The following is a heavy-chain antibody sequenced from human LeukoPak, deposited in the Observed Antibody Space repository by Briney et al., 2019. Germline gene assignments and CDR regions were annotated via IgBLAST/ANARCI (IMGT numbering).Heavy chain of an antibody. CDR1: GGSISYYY. V-gene: IGHV4-59*12. D-gene: IGHD3-16*02. CDR2: IYYSGST. Sequence: SETLSLTCTVSGGSISYYYWSWIRQPPGKGLEWLGYIYYSGSTKYNPSLKSRVTISVDTSKNQFSLKLSSVTAADTAVYYCAKEESPYDYVWGSYRSSGGPFDYWGQGTLVTVSS. CDR3: AKEESPYDYVWGSYRSSGGPFDY. J-gene: IGHJ4*02.